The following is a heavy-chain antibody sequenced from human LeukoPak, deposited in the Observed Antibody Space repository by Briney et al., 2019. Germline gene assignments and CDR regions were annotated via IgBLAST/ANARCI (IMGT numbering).Heavy chain of an antibody. Sequence: SGSTNCNPSLKSRGTISVGTSKNQFPLKLSSVTAAETAVYYCAREVVSGGNCFFDYWGQGTLVTVSS. CDR2: SGST. CDR3: AREVVSGGNCFFDY. J-gene: IGHJ4*02. D-gene: IGHD2-15*01. V-gene: IGHV4-59*01.